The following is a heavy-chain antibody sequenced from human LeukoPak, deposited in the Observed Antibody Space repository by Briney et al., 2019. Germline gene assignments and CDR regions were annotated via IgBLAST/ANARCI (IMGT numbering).Heavy chain of an antibody. Sequence: SETLSLTCTVSGGSISSYYRSWIRQPPGKGLEWIGYIYYSGCTNYNPSLKSRVTISVDTSKNQFSLKLSSVTAADTAVYYCARGEEDSSGWHALYFDYWGQGTLVTVSS. J-gene: IGHJ4*02. CDR3: ARGEEDSSGWHALYFDY. CDR2: IYYSGCT. V-gene: IGHV4-59*08. D-gene: IGHD6-19*01. CDR1: GGSISSYY.